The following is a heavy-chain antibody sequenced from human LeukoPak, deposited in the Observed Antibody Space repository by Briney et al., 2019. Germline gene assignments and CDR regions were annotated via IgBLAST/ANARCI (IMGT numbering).Heavy chain of an antibody. V-gene: IGHV4-39*07. D-gene: IGHD3-22*01. CDR3: AGYDSSIPYYFDS. Sequence: PSETLSLTCTVSGGSISSSSYYWGWIRQPPGKGLEWIGSIYYSGSTYYNPSLKSRVTMSVDTSKNQFSLRLTSVTAADTAVYYCAGYDSSIPYYFDSWGQGSLVTVSS. CDR1: GGSISSSSYY. CDR2: IYYSGST. J-gene: IGHJ4*02.